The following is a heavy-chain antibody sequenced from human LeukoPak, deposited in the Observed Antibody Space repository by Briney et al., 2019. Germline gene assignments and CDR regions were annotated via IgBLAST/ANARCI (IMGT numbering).Heavy chain of an antibody. V-gene: IGHV1-24*01. Sequence: ASVKVSCKVSGYTLTELSMHWVRQAPGKGLEWMGGFDPEDGETIYAQKFQGRVTMTEDTSTDTAYMELSSLRSEDTAVYYRATGGNLMVRGGNFGYWGQGTLVTVSS. CDR1: GYTLTELS. J-gene: IGHJ4*02. CDR3: ATGGNLMVRGGNFGY. CDR2: FDPEDGET. D-gene: IGHD3-10*01.